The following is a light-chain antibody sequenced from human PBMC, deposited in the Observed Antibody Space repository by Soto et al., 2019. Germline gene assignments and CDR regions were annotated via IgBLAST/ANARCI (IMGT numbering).Light chain of an antibody. CDR3: HHSYDIPRT. CDR2: TVS. J-gene: IGKJ1*01. V-gene: IGKV1-39*01. CDR1: QSISNY. Sequence: DLQLTKSQSSLSASVGDRVTITCRASQSISNYLNWYQQKPGKAPNLLLHTVSRLQSGVPSRFSGSGSGTNFSLTISRLQPEDFATYYWHHSYDIPRTSRQGTKVDFK.